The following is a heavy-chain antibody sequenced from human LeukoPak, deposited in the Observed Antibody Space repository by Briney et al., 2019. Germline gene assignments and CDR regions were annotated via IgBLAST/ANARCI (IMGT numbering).Heavy chain of an antibody. CDR2: IYYSGSI. D-gene: IGHD4-17*01. J-gene: IGHJ4*02. V-gene: IGHV4-59*01. Sequence: PSETLSLTCTVSGGSISSYYWSWIRQPPGKGLEWIGYIYYSGSINYNPSLKSRVTISVDTSKNQLSLNLSSVTADDTAVYYCARGWDYGDQRGNLDYWGQGTLITVSS. CDR1: GGSISSYY. CDR3: ARGWDYGDQRGNLDY.